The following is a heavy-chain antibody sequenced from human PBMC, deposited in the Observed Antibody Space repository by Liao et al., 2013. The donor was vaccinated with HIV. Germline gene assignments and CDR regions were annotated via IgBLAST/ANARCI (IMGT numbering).Heavy chain of an antibody. CDR3: AKVRQWLASGGEALEI. J-gene: IGHJ3*02. CDR1: GESFSDHT. D-gene: IGHD6-19*01. CDR2: ISQSGDT. Sequence: QVQIQQWGARLLKASETLSLACDVDGESFSDHTWSWIRQTPGKGMVWIGEISQSGDTNYNPSLKSRVTISGDISLRLKSVTAADTAVYYCAKVRQWLASGGEALEIWGHGTMVTVSS. V-gene: IGHV4-34*01.